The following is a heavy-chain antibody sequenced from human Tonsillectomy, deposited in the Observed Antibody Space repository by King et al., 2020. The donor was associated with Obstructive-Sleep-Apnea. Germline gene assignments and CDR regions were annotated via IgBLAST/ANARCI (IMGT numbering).Heavy chain of an antibody. Sequence: PLQESGPGLVKPSQTLSLTCTVSGGSISSGGYYWSWIRQHPGKGLEWIGYIYYSGSTYYNPSLKSRVTISVDTSKNQFSLKLSSVTAADTAVYYCARDRIVVVVAAPWYGMDVWGQGTTVTVSS. J-gene: IGHJ6*02. CDR1: GGSISSGGYY. CDR3: ARDRIVVVVAAPWYGMDV. D-gene: IGHD2-15*01. CDR2: IYYSGST. V-gene: IGHV4-31*03.